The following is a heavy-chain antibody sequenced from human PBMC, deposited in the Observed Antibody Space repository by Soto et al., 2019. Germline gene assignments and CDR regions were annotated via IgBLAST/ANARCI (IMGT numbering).Heavy chain of an antibody. D-gene: IGHD3-22*01. Sequence: SVKVSCKASGGTFSSYAISWVRQAPGQGLEWMGGIIPIFGTANYAQKFQGRVTITADESTSTAYMELSSLRSEDTAVYYCARVYYYDSSAKGPFAFDIWGQGTMVTVSS. J-gene: IGHJ3*02. V-gene: IGHV1-69*13. CDR2: IIPIFGTA. CDR3: ARVYYYDSSAKGPFAFDI. CDR1: GGTFSSYA.